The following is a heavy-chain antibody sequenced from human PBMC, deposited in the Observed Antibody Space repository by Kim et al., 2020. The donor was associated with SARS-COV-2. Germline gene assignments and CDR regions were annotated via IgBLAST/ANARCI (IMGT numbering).Heavy chain of an antibody. J-gene: IGHJ6*01. V-gene: IGHV3-11*01. CDR2: ISSSGSTI. CDR3: ARDLSSITMIGFYYYGMDV. CDR1: GFSFSDYY. D-gene: IGHD3-22*01. Sequence: GGSLRLSCAASGFSFSDYYMSWIRQAPGKGLEWISHISSSGSTIYYADSVKGRFTISRDNAKNSLYLQMNSLRAEDTAVYYCARDLSSITMIGFYYYGMDVGRQGTSDTVSS.